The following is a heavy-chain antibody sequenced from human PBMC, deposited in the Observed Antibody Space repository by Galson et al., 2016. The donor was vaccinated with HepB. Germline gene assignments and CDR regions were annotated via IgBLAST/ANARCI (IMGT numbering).Heavy chain of an antibody. CDR2: IRYDGSNK. D-gene: IGHD3-3*01. CDR1: GFIFRSYG. J-gene: IGHJ6*01. V-gene: IGHV3-33*01. CDR3: ARGVTIFGVVTNPSDG. Sequence: SLRLSCAASGFIFRSYGMHWVRQAPGTGLEWVAVIRYDGSNKYYADSVKGRFTISRDNSKNTLYLQMDSLRAEDTAVYYCARGVTIFGVVTNPSDGWGQGTTVTVSS.